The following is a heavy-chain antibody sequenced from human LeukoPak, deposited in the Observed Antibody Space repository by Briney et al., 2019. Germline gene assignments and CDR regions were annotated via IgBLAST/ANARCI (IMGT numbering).Heavy chain of an antibody. CDR2: ISPKSDFI. CDR1: GFSFNYYD. D-gene: IGHD2-2*01. V-gene: IGHV3-21*01. CDR3: ARADCSSSTCYLRRSWFDP. J-gene: IGHJ5*02. Sequence: PGGSLRLSCAGSGFSFNYYDMNWVRQAPRKGLEWVSSISPKSDFINYSDSVRGRFTISRDNAENSLYLQMNSLRAEDTAVYYCARADCSSSTCYLRRSWFDPWGQGTLVTVSS.